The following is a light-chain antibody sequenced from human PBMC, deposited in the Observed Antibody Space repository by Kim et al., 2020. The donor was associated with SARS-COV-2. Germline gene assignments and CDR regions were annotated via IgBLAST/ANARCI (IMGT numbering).Light chain of an antibody. V-gene: IGLV2-8*01. CDR2: EVF. CDR3: SSYTGYSYPRVV. Sequence: QSALTQPPSASGSPGQSVTISCTGTSSDVVGYYYVSWYQQHPGKAPKLMIYEVFKRPSGVPDRFSGSTSGNTASLTVSGLQAEDAADYYCSSYTGYSYPRVVLGGGTQLTVL. J-gene: IGLJ2*01. CDR1: SSDVVGYYY.